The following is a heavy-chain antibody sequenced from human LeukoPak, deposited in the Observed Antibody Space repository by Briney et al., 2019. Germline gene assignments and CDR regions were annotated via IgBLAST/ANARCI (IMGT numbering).Heavy chain of an antibody. CDR3: AVSQSHASLGLFDY. V-gene: IGHV3-53*04. J-gene: IGHJ4*02. CDR1: EFTVTGNY. Sequence: PGGSLRLSCRASEFTVTGNYMSWVRQAPGKGLEWISIIYAGGSTYYADSVQGRFTISRHSSKNTLYLQMNSLRAEDTAVYYCAVSQSHASLGLFDYWGQGTLVTVSS. D-gene: IGHD3-10*01. CDR2: IYAGGST.